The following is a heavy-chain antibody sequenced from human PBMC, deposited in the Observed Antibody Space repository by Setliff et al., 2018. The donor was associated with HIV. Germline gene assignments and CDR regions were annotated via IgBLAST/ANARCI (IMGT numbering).Heavy chain of an antibody. CDR3: ARGVVPDAMDGHFYYHVLDV. CDR2: ISGSGSTK. CDR1: GFSLSRYT. Sequence: GGSLRLCCEASGFSLSRYTMNWVRQAPGKGLEWVSYISGSGSTKYYADSVKGRFTISRDNAKTSMYLQMNSLRAEDTAVYYCARGVVPDAMDGHFYYHVLDVWGQGATVTVSS. J-gene: IGHJ6*02. D-gene: IGHD2-2*01. V-gene: IGHV3-48*01.